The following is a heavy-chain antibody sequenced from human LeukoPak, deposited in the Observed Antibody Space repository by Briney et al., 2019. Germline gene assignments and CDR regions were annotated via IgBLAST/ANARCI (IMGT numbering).Heavy chain of an antibody. D-gene: IGHD6-13*01. CDR1: GYTFTSYY. Sequence: GASVKVSCKASGYTFTSYYMHWVRQAPGQGLEWMGIINPSGGSTSYAQKFQGRVTMTRDMSTSTVYMELSSLRSEDTAVYYCARVRAAAGNSLRGGFNWFDPWGQGTLVTVSS. V-gene: IGHV1-46*01. CDR3: ARVRAAAGNSLRGGFNWFDP. CDR2: INPSGGST. J-gene: IGHJ5*02.